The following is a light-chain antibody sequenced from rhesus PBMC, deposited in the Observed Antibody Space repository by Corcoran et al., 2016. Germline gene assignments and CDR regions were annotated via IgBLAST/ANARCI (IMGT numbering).Light chain of an antibody. CDR3: QQYSNWPRT. Sequence: EIVLAQSPPTLSLSPGERATLSCRASQSVSSSLAWYPQKPGQAPRLLIYGASNRATGITDRFNGSWSGKAFTLNISSLGPEGFVVYYCQQYSNWPRTFGQGTKVEIK. V-gene: IGKV3-42*03. CDR1: QSVSSS. CDR2: GAS. J-gene: IGKJ1*01.